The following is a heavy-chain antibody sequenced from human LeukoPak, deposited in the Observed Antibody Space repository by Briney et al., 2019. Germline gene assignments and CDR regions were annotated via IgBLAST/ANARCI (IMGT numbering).Heavy chain of an antibody. V-gene: IGHV1-2*02. CDR2: INPNSGGT. Sequence: ASVKVSCKASGYTFTGYYMHWVRQAPGQGLEWMGWINPNSGGTNYAQKFQGRVTMTRDTSISTAYMELSRLRSDDTAVYYCARDRYSSSWYYYYYYYGMDVWGQGTTVTVSS. CDR3: ARDRYSSSWYYYYYYYGMDV. J-gene: IGHJ6*02. CDR1: GYTFTGYY. D-gene: IGHD6-13*01.